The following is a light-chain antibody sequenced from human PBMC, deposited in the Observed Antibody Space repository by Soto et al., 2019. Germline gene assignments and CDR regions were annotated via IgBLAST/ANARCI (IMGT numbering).Light chain of an antibody. V-gene: IGKV1-5*03. CDR3: QQYNSVWT. CDR1: QTISSL. CDR2: KVS. Sequence: DTQMTQSPSTLSASVGDRVTITCRASQTISSLLAWYQQKPGKAPKLLIHKVSTLQSGVPSRFSASGSGTEFNLTISSLQPDDFATYYCQQYNSVWTVGQGTKVEIK. J-gene: IGKJ1*01.